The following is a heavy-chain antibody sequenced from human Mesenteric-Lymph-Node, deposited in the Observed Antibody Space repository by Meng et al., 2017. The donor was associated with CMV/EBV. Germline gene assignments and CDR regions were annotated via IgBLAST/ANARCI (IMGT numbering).Heavy chain of an antibody. D-gene: IGHD3-3*01. J-gene: IGHJ6*02. V-gene: IGHV3-74*01. CDR3: ARGGYYDFWSGHYYYYGMDV. CDR2: INSDGSIT. Sequence: GESLKISCAASGFTFSSYWMHWVRQAPGKGLVWVSRINSDGSITSYADSVKGRFTISRDNAKNTLYLQMNSLRAEDTAVYYCARGGYYDFWSGHYYYYGMDVWGQGTTVTVSS. CDR1: GFTFSSYW.